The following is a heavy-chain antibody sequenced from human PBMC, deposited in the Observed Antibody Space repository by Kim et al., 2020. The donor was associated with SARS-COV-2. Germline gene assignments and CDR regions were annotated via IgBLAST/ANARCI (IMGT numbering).Heavy chain of an antibody. CDR3: AKLPTPGGPWSSSKPVYWFDP. V-gene: IGHV3-23*01. J-gene: IGHJ5*02. Sequence: GGSLRLSCAASGFTFSSYAMSWVRQAPGKGLEWVSAISGSGGSTYYADSVKGRFTISRDNSKNTLYLQMNSLRAEDTAVYYCAKLPTPGGPWSSSKPVYWFDPWGQGTLVTVSS. CDR1: GFTFSSYA. CDR2: ISGSGGST. D-gene: IGHD2-2*01.